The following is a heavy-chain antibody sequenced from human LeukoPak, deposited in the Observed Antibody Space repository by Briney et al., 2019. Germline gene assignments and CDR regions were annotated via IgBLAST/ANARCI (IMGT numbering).Heavy chain of an antibody. CDR1: AVSIGDYY. CDR2: IHNSGNT. V-gene: IGHV4-59*01. Sequence: SETLSLTCTVSAVSIGDYYWSWIRQTPGKGLEWIGYIHNSGNTNYNPSLKSRVTISVDTSKNQFSLQLSSVTAADAAVYYCAASWSYQNWFDPWGQGTLVTVSS. CDR3: AASWSYQNWFDP. J-gene: IGHJ5*02. D-gene: IGHD2-15*01.